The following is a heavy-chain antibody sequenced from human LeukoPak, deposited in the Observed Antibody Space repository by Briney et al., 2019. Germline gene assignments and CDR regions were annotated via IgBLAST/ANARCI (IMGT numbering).Heavy chain of an antibody. CDR1: GFIFNNYA. CDR2: ISWNSGTI. CDR3: AKDNRRHYTSGPNPDSLH. D-gene: IGHD6-19*01. J-gene: IGHJ4*02. Sequence: PGGSLRLSCAGSGFIFNNYAMHWVRQPPGKGREWVSGISWNSGTIDYADSVRGRFPISRDNAKNSLYLQMDSLRVEDTAFYYCAKDNRRHYTSGPNPDSLHWGQGALVTVSS. V-gene: IGHV3-9*01.